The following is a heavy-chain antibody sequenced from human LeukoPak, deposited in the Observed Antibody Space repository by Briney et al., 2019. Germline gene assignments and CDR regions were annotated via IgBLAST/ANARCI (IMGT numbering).Heavy chain of an antibody. CDR1: GYTFTSYG. CDR3: ATCSYSSGATPFDY. V-gene: IGHV1-18*01. J-gene: IGHJ4*02. CDR2: ISAYNGNT. D-gene: IGHD6-19*01. Sequence: ASVKVSCKASGYTFTSYGISWVRQAPGQGLEWMGWISAYNGNTNYAQKLQGRVTMTTDTSTSTAYMELRSLRSDDTAVYYCATCSYSSGATPFDYWGQGTLVTVSS.